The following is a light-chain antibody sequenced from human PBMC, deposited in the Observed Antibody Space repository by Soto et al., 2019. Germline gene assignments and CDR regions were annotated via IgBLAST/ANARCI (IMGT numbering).Light chain of an antibody. Sequence: DIQMTQSPSTLSASVGDRVTITCRASQSISSWLAWYQQKPGKAPKLRIYKASSLESGVPSRFSGSGSGTEFTLTISSLQPDDFATYYYQQYNSLWTFGQGTKVEIK. CDR3: QQYNSLWT. V-gene: IGKV1-5*03. J-gene: IGKJ1*01. CDR1: QSISSW. CDR2: KAS.